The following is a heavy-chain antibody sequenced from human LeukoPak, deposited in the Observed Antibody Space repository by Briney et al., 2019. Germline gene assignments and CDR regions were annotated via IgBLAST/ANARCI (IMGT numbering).Heavy chain of an antibody. J-gene: IGHJ4*02. CDR3: ARALRIDY. CDR1: GFTFSSYG. Sequence: GGSLRLSCAASGFTFSSYGMHWVRQAPGKGLEWVAVISYDGSNKYYADSVKGRFTISRDNSKNTLYLQMNSLRAEDTAVYYCARALRIDYWGQGTLVTVSS. CDR2: ISYDGSNK. V-gene: IGHV3-30*03.